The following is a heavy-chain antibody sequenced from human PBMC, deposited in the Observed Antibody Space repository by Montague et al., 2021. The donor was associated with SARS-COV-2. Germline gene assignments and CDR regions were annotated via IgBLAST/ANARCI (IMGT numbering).Heavy chain of an antibody. Sequence: SQTLSLTCSVSGGSISGYCWSWIRQSPGKGLEWVGYIYYTGGTNYNPSLESRVTISLDTSKNQFSLGLSSVTPADTAVYYCARDWAVLTRDGYNYGWFDPGGPGTLVTVSS. V-gene: IGHV4-59*01. CDR2: IYYTGGT. D-gene: IGHD5-24*01. CDR3: ARDWAVLTRDGYNYGWFDP. CDR1: GGSISGYC. J-gene: IGHJ5*02.